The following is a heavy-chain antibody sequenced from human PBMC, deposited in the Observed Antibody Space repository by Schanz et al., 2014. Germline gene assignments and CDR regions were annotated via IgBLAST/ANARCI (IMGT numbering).Heavy chain of an antibody. CDR1: GFTFSNHA. CDR3: AKQHGVIQQVSDY. J-gene: IGHJ4*02. V-gene: IGHV3-23*01. CDR2: ISDSGDST. Sequence: EVNLLESGGGLVQPGGSLRLSCAASGFTFSNHALSWVRQTPGKGPEWVSDISDSGDSTHYADSVKGRFTISRDNAKNSLYLQMNSLRVEDTAVYYCAKQHGVIQQVSDYWGQGTLGTVSS. D-gene: IGHD3-22*01.